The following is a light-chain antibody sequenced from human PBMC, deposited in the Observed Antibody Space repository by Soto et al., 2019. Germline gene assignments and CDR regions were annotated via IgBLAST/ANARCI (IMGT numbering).Light chain of an antibody. CDR2: GAS. CDR1: QDISNS. Sequence: DIQLTQYPSSLSASVGDRATITCQASQDISNSLNWYQQKVGEAPKVLIFGASSLIRGVPSRYSGTGAGTHFTFTISGLHPDDFAKYFCQQYDALPFTFGQGTNVDI. CDR3: QQYDALPFT. J-gene: IGKJ2*01. V-gene: IGKV1-33*01.